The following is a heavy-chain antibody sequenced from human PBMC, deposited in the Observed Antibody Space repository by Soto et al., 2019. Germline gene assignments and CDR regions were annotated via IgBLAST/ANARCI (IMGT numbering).Heavy chain of an antibody. D-gene: IGHD3-3*01. CDR3: ARAPPRSGVLGGGRMDV. CDR1: GYTFTGYY. J-gene: IGHJ6*02. Sequence: GASVKVSCKASGYTFTGYYIQWVRQAPGQGLEWMGWLNPDSGDSYSTQNFQGRVTVTRDTSTSTAYMELRRLTSDDTAVYYCARAPPRSGVLGGGRMDVWGQGTTVTVSS. V-gene: IGHV1-2*02. CDR2: LNPDSGDS.